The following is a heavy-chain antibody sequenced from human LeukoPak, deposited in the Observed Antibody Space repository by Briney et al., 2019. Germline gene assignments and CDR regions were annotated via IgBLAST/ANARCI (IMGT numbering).Heavy chain of an antibody. CDR1: GYTFTNYY. Sequence: ASVKVSCTASGYTFTNYYMHWVRQAPGQGLEWMGIIHPSGDSTSYAQKFQGRVTMTRDMSTSTVYMELSSLRSEDTAVYYCARRYYDSSGWDAFDIWGQGTMVTVSS. CDR2: IHPSGDST. J-gene: IGHJ3*02. CDR3: ARRYYDSSGWDAFDI. V-gene: IGHV1-46*01. D-gene: IGHD3-22*01.